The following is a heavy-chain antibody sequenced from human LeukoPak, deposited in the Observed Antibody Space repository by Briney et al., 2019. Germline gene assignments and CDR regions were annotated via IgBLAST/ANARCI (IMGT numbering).Heavy chain of an antibody. CDR1: GFTFSSCW. D-gene: IGHD5-18*01. Sequence: GGSLRLSCAASGFTFSSCWMSWVRQAPGKGLEWVSAISGSGGSTYYADSVKGRFTISRDNSKNTLYLQMNSLRAEDTAVYYCAKSPQLWLLGTIDYWGQGTLVTVSS. J-gene: IGHJ4*02. CDR3: AKSPQLWLLGTIDY. CDR2: ISGSGGST. V-gene: IGHV3-23*01.